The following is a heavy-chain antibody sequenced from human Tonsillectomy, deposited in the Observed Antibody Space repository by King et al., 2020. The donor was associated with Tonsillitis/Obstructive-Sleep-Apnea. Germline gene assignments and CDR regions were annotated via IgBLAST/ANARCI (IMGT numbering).Heavy chain of an antibody. CDR2: IYYSGTT. J-gene: IGHJ4*02. V-gene: IGHV4-39*01. CDR3: ARQSDGSGNYYYHFDY. D-gene: IGHD3-10*01. Sequence: QLQVSGPGLVKPSETLSLTCIVSGGSVSSKTYYWGWIRQPPGKGLEWIGTIYYSGTTYYNPSLKSRVTVSVDTSKNQFSLKLSSVTAADTAVYYCARQSDGSGNYYYHFDYWGRGTLVTVSS. CDR1: GGSVSSKTYY.